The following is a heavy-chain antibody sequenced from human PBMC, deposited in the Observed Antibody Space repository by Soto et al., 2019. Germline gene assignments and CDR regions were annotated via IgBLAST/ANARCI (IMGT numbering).Heavy chain of an antibody. D-gene: IGHD2-21*02. CDR2: IGTTSGYI. J-gene: IGHJ6*02. CDR1: GLTFGTFT. CDR3: ARVMCGDCSNYYYYSMDV. Sequence: GGALRLSCTASGLTFGTFTMNWVRQAPGKGLEWVSSIGTTSGYIYYADSVRGRFTISRDNAKNSLYLQMDSLRAEDTAVYYCARVMCGDCSNYYYYSMDVWGQGTTVTVSS. V-gene: IGHV3-21*01.